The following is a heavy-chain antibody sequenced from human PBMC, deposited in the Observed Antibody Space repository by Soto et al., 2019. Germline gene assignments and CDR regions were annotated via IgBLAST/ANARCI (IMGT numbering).Heavy chain of an antibody. CDR3: ARARQRVVTIFGVVTRVGAFDI. D-gene: IGHD3-3*01. CDR1: GFTFSSYW. J-gene: IGHJ3*02. Sequence: GGSLRLSCAASGFTFSSYWMHWVRQAPGKGLVWVSRINSDGSSTSYADSVKGRFTISRDNAKNTLYLQMNSLRAEDTAVYYCARARQRVVTIFGVVTRVGAFDIWGQGTMVTVSS. V-gene: IGHV3-74*01. CDR2: INSDGSST.